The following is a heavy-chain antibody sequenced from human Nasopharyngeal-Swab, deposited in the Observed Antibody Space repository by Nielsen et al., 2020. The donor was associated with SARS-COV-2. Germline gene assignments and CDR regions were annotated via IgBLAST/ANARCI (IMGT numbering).Heavy chain of an antibody. Sequence: SETLSLTCTVSGGPISSYYWSWIRQPPGKGPEWIGYIDYSGSTNYNPSLKSRVTISIDTSKNAFSLKPSSVTAADTAVYYCAASSPMAVAGTQFDFWGQGILVTVSS. J-gene: IGHJ4*02. CDR1: GGPISSYY. D-gene: IGHD6-19*01. CDR3: AASSPMAVAGTQFDF. V-gene: IGHV4-59*01. CDR2: IDYSGST.